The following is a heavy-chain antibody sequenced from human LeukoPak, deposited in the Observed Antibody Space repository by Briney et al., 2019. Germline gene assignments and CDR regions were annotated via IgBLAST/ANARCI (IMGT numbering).Heavy chain of an antibody. Sequence: PGGSLRLSCAASGFTFSDYYMSWIRQAPGKGLEWVSYISSSGDTIFYADSVKGRFTISRDNSKNTLYLQMNSLRAEDTAVYYCAKAAIVATARYYFDYWGQGTLVTVSS. V-gene: IGHV3-11*01. CDR2: ISSSGDTI. CDR1: GFTFSDYY. CDR3: AKAAIVATARYYFDY. D-gene: IGHD5-12*01. J-gene: IGHJ4*02.